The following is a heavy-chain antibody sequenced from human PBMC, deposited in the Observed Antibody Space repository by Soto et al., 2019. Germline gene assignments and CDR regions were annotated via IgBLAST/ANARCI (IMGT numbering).Heavy chain of an antibody. Sequence: SETLSLTCTVSGGSISSYYWSWIRQPPGKGLEWIGYIYYSGSTNYNPSLKSRVTISVDTSKNQFSLKLSSVTAADTAVYYCARVPVVPYYYGVDVWGQGTTVTVSS. CDR2: IYYSGST. CDR3: ARVPVVPYYYGVDV. D-gene: IGHD2-2*01. V-gene: IGHV4-59*01. J-gene: IGHJ6*02. CDR1: GGSISSYY.